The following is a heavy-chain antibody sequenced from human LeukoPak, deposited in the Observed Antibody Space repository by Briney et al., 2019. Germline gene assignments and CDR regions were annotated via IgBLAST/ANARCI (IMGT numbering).Heavy chain of an antibody. CDR3: ARETPPTDFAFDI. J-gene: IGHJ3*02. CDR2: IYYSGST. Sequence: PSETLSLTCTVSGGSISSYYWSWLRQPPGKGLEWIGYIYYSGSTNYNPSLTSRVAISVDTSKNQFSLRLSSVTAADTAVYYCARETPPTDFAFDIWGQGTMVTVSS. V-gene: IGHV4-59*01. D-gene: IGHD4-17*01. CDR1: GGSISSYY.